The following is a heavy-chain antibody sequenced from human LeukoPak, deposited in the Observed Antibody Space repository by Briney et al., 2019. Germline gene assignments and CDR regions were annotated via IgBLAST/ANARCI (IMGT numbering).Heavy chain of an antibody. CDR2: ISGSGGST. J-gene: IGHJ4*02. CDR1: GFTFSSYA. V-gene: IGHV3-23*01. Sequence: GGSLRLSCAASGFTFSSYAMGWVRQAPGKGLEWVSAISGSGGSTYYADSVKGRFTISRDNSKNTLYLQMNSLRAEDTAVYYCAKDQKSGWGENYFDYWGQGTLVTVSS. D-gene: IGHD6-19*01. CDR3: AKDQKSGWGENYFDY.